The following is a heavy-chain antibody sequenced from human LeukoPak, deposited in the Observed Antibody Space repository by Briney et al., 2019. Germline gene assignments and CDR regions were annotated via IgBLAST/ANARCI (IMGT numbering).Heavy chain of an antibody. J-gene: IGHJ4*02. CDR3: ARDGDTSGYSD. Sequence: GGSLRLSCAASGFTFSSYWMSWVRQAPGKGLERVANIKQDGSEKYYVDSVKGRFTISRDNAKGSLYLQMNSLRADDTAVYYCARDGDTSGYSDWGQGTLVTVSS. CDR1: GFTFSSYW. D-gene: IGHD3-22*01. V-gene: IGHV3-7*01. CDR2: IKQDGSEK.